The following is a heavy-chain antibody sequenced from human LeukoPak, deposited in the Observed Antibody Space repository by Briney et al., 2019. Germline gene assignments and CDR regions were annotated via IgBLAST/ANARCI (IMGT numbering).Heavy chain of an antibody. Sequence: PGGSLRLSCAASGFTVSSNYMSWVRQAPGKGLEWVSVIYSGGSTYYADSVKGRFTISRDNCKNTLYLQMNSLRAEDTAVYYCARGVVVVAATWSYYFDYWGQGTLVTVSS. CDR1: GFTVSSNY. V-gene: IGHV3-66*01. J-gene: IGHJ4*02. D-gene: IGHD2-15*01. CDR2: IYSGGST. CDR3: ARGVVVVAATWSYYFDY.